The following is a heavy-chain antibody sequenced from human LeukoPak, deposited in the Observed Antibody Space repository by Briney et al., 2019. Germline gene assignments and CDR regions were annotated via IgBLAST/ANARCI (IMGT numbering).Heavy chain of an antibody. V-gene: IGHV4-59*08. CDR3: ARHTTVVPPHYFDY. D-gene: IGHD4-23*01. CDR2: VFYSGST. J-gene: IGHJ4*02. Sequence: SETLSLTCTVSGVSISSYYWSWIRQPPGKGLERIGYVFYSGSTNYNPSLKSRVTMSLGTSKNQISLKLSSVTAADTAMYYCARHTTVVPPHYFDYWGQGTLVTVSS. CDR1: GVSISSYY.